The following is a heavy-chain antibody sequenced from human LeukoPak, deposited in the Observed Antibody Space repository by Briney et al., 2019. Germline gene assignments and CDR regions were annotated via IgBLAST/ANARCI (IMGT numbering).Heavy chain of an antibody. CDR2: INPSGGST. V-gene: IGHV1-46*01. CDR3: ARARTAAAGTRRGYNWFDP. D-gene: IGHD6-13*01. CDR1: GYTFTSYY. J-gene: IGHJ5*02. Sequence: ASVKVSCKASGYTFTSYYMHWVRQAPGQGPEWMGIINPSGGSTSYAQKFQGRVTMTRDTSTSTVYMELSSLRSEDTAVYYCARARTAAAGTRRGYNWFDPWGQGTLVTVSS.